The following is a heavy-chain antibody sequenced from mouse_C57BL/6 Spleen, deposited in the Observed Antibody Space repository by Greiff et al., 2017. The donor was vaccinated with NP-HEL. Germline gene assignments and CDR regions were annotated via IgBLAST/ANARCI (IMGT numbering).Heavy chain of an antibody. D-gene: IGHD3-2*02. Sequence: EVMLVESGGGLVKPGGSLKLSCAASGFTFSSYAMSWVRQTPEKRLEWVATISDGGSYTYYPDNVKGRFTISRDNAKNNLYLQMSHLKSEDTAMYYCARDPNSSGYWFAYWGQGTLVTVSA. CDR3: ARDPNSSGYWFAY. J-gene: IGHJ3*01. CDR1: GFTFSSYA. CDR2: ISDGGSYT. V-gene: IGHV5-4*01.